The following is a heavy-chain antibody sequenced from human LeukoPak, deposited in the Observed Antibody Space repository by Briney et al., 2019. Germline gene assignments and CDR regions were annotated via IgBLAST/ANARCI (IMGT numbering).Heavy chain of an antibody. CDR3: ASEISRLGI. CDR2: IYTGGTT. J-gene: IGHJ4*02. V-gene: IGHV3-66*01. CDR1: GFTVSSSNY. D-gene: IGHD1-26*01. Sequence: GGSLRLSCVASGFTVSSSNYMNWVRQAPGKGLEWVSGIYTGGTTYYTDSVKGRFTISRDNPNNTLYLQIHSLRTEDMAVYYCASEISRLGIWGQGTLVTVSS.